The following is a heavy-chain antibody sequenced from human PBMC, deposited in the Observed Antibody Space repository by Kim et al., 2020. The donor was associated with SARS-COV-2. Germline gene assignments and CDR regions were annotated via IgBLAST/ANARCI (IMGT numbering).Heavy chain of an antibody. CDR3: AKKGEDIVVVPAASGFDY. Sequence: GGSLRLSCAASGFTFSSYTMSWVRQAPGKGLEWVSAISGSGGSTYYADSVKGRFTISRDNSKNTLYLQMNSLRAEDTAVYYCAKKGEDIVVVPAASGFDYWGQGTLVTVSS. V-gene: IGHV3-23*01. D-gene: IGHD2-2*01. J-gene: IGHJ4*02. CDR1: GFTFSSYT. CDR2: ISGSGGST.